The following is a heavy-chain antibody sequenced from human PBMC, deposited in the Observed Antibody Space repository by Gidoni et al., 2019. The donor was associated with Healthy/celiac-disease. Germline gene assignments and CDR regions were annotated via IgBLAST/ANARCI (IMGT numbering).Heavy chain of an antibody. V-gene: IGHV3-15*07. CDR2: IKSKTDSGTT. J-gene: IGHJ6*02. Sequence: EVQLVESGGGLVKPGGSLRLSCAASGFTFSNAWMNWVRQAPGKVLEGVGRIKSKTDSGTTDYAAPVKGRFTISRDDSKNTLYLQMNSLKTEDTAVYYCTTSLYCTNGVCYYYYYYGMDVWGQGTTVTVSS. D-gene: IGHD2-8*01. CDR1: GFTFSNAW. CDR3: TTSLYCTNGVCYYYYYYGMDV.